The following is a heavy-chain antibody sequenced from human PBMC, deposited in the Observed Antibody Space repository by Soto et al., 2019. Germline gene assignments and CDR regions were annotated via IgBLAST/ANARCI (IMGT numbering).Heavy chain of an antibody. CDR1: GFTFSSYA. D-gene: IGHD3-3*01. CDR2: ISGSGGNT. Sequence: GGSLRLSCAASGFTFSSYAMTWVRQAPGKGLEWVSAISGSGGNTYYVDSVKGRFTISRDNAKNTLYLQMNSLRAEDTAVYYCARERDYDFWSGYYYYYYYMDVWGKGTTVTVSS. CDR3: ARERDYDFWSGYYYYYYYMDV. J-gene: IGHJ6*03. V-gene: IGHV3-23*01.